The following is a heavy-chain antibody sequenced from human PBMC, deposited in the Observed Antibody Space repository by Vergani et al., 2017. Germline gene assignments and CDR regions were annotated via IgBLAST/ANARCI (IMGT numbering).Heavy chain of an antibody. V-gene: IGHV1-69*01. Sequence: QVQLVQSGAEVKKPGSSVKVSCKASGGTFSSYAISWVRQAPGQGLEWMGGIIPIFGTANYAQKVQGRVTITADESTSTAYMELSSLRSEDTAVYYCAKNTVTTTPDYYYYYMDVGGKGTTVTVSS. CDR1: GGTFSSYA. CDR3: AKNTVTTTPDYYYYYMDV. J-gene: IGHJ6*03. D-gene: IGHD4-17*01. CDR2: IIPIFGTA.